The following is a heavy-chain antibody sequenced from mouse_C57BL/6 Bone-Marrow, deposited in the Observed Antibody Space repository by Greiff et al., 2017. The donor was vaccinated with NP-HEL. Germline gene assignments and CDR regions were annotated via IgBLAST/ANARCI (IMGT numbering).Heavy chain of an antibody. V-gene: IGHV1-54*01. J-gene: IGHJ3*01. Sequence: QVQLQQSGAELVRPGPSVKVSCKASGYAFTNYLIEWVKQRPGQGLEWIGVITRGSGGTNYTEKFKGKVTLTADKSTSTAFMQLSSLTSEDSAVYCCARGKGTYGYGGFAYWGQGTLVTVSA. CDR3: ARGKGTYGYGGFAY. CDR1: GYAFTNYL. D-gene: IGHD2-2*01. CDR2: ITRGSGGT.